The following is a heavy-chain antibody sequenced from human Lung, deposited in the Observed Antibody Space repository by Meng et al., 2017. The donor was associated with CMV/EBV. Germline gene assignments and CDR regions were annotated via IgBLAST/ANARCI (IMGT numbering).Heavy chain of an antibody. J-gene: IGHJ4*02. V-gene: IGHV1-69*10. Sequence: SVXVSXXASGGTFSSYAISWVRQAPGQGLEWMGGIIPILGIANYAQKFQGRVTITADKSTSTAYMELSSLRSEDTAVYYCARDPHSSGYNPLDYWGQGTLVTVSS. CDR1: GGTFSSYA. CDR2: IIPILGIA. D-gene: IGHD3-22*01. CDR3: ARDPHSSGYNPLDY.